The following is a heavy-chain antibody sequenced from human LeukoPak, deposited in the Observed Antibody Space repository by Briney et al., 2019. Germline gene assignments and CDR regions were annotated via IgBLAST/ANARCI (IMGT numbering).Heavy chain of an antibody. CDR3: GRWGVEAGIDD. D-gene: IGHD6-13*01. J-gene: IGHJ4*02. V-gene: IGHV3-23*01. Sequence: GGSLRLSCAASGVTFSRNAMSWVRQAPGKGLEWVSSISGNGGSTYYADSVKGRFTISRDNAKNSLYLEMNSLRAEDTAVYYCGRWGVEAGIDDWGQGTLVIVSS. CDR2: ISGNGGST. CDR1: GVTFSRNA.